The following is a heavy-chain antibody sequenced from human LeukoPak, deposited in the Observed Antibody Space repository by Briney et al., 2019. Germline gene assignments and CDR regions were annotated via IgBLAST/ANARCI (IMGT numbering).Heavy chain of an antibody. CDR1: GGSISSGDYY. V-gene: IGHV4-30-4*01. CDR2: IYYSGST. J-gene: IGHJ5*02. Sequence: SETLSLTCSVSGGSISSGDYYWSWIRQPPGKGLEWIGYIYYSGSTYYNPSLKSRVTISVDTSKNQFSLKLSSVTAADTAVNYCARAEVVAGHWFDPWGQGTLVTVSS. D-gene: IGHD6-19*01. CDR3: ARAEVVAGHWFDP.